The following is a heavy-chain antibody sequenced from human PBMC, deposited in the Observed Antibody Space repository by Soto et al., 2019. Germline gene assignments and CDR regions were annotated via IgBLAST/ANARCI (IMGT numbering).Heavy chain of an antibody. Sequence: QVQLQESGPGLVKPSQTLSRTCTVSGGSISSGGYYWSWIRQHPGKGLEWIGYIYHSGSTYYNPSLKSRVTISVDTSKNQFSLKLSSVTAADTAVYCCARVEAYYYDSSGYYYRYYFDYWGQGTLVTVSS. D-gene: IGHD3-22*01. CDR1: GGSISSGGYY. V-gene: IGHV4-31*03. J-gene: IGHJ4*02. CDR3: ARVEAYYYDSSGYYYRYYFDY. CDR2: IYHSGST.